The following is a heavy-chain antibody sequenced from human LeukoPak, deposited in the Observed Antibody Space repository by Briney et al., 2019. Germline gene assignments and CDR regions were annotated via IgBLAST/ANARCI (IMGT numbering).Heavy chain of an antibody. V-gene: IGHV3-30*01. D-gene: IGHD2-15*01. CDR1: GFTFSSYA. J-gene: IGHJ4*02. CDR2: ISYDGSNK. Sequence: GGSLRLSCAASGFTFSSYAMHWVRQAPGKGLEWVAVISYDGSNKYYADSVKGRFTISRDNSKNTLYPQMNSLRAEDTAVYYCARDKWSVFDYWGQGTLVTVSS. CDR3: ARDKWSVFDY.